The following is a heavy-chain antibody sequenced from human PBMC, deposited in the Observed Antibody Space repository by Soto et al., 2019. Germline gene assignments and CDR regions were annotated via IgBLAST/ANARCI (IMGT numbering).Heavy chain of an antibody. J-gene: IGHJ4*02. CDR2: IYYSGST. CDR3: AREFEQQAFDY. Sequence: PSETLSLTCTVSGGSISSYYWSWIRQPPGKGLEWIGYIYYSGSTNYNPSLKSRVTISVDTSKNQFSLKLSSVTAADTAAYYCAREFEQQAFDYWGQGTLVTVSS. D-gene: IGHD6-13*01. V-gene: IGHV4-59*01. CDR1: GGSISSYY.